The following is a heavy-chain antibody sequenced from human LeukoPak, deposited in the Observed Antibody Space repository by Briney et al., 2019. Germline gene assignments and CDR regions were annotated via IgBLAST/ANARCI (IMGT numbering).Heavy chain of an antibody. CDR2: TSSSSSTI. CDR3: VRGGAGATASDVFDI. V-gene: IGHV3-48*04. CDR1: GFTFSSYG. J-gene: IGHJ3*02. D-gene: IGHD5-12*01. Sequence: PGGSLRLSCAASGFTFSSYGMTWVRQAPGKGLEWVSYTSSSSSTIYYADSVKGRFTISRDNAKNSLFLQMNSLRVEDTAIYYCVRGGAGATASDVFDIWGQGTMVTVSS.